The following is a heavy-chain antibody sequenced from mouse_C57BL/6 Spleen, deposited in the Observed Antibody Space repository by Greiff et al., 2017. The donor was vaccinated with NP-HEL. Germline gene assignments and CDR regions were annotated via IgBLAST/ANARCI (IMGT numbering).Heavy chain of an antibody. J-gene: IGHJ2*01. CDR3: ARSRIYYGSSFYFDY. Sequence: QVTLKESGPGILQSSQTLSLTCSFSGFSLSTSGMGVSWIRQPSGKGLEWLAHIYWDDDKRYNPSLKSRLTISKDTSRNQVFLKITSVDTADTATYYCARSRIYYGSSFYFDYWGQGTTLTVSS. CDR1: GFSLSTSGMG. CDR2: IYWDDDK. D-gene: IGHD1-1*01. V-gene: IGHV8-12*01.